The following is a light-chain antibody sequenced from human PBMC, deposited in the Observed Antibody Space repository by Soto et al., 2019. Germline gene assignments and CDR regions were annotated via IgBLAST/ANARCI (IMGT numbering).Light chain of an antibody. Sequence: EMLLTQSPGTLALSPAERATLSCRPSQSVISSYLAWYQQKPGQAPRLLIYGASSRATGIPDRFSGSGSGTDFTPTISRLEPEDFAVYYCQQYGSSLQWTFGQGTKVDIK. V-gene: IGKV3-20*01. J-gene: IGKJ1*01. CDR2: GAS. CDR1: QSVISSY. CDR3: QQYGSSLQWT.